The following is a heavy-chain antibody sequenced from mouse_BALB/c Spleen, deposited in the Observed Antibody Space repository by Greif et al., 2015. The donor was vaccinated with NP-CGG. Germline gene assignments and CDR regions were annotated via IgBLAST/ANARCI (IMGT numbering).Heavy chain of an antibody. V-gene: IGHV1-7*01. CDR2: INPSTGYT. CDR1: GYTFTSYW. Sequence: QVQLQQSGAELAKPGASVKMSCKASGYTFTSYWMHWVKQRPGQGLEWIGYINPSTGYTEYNQKFKDKATLTADKSSSPAYMQLSSLTSEDSAVYYCARKGTTVVDYFDYWGQGTTLTVSS. J-gene: IGHJ2*01. D-gene: IGHD1-1*01. CDR3: ARKGTTVVDYFDY.